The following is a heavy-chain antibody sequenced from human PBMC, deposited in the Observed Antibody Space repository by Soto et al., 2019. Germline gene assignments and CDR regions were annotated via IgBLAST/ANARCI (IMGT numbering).Heavy chain of an antibody. D-gene: IGHD1-1*01. V-gene: IGHV3-33*01. CDR2: IWHHGGNK. CDR3: VSDETQLERRPSYGKDV. Sequence: QMQLEESGGGVVQPGRSLRLSCVASGFTFSHYGMHWVRQAPGKGLEWVAVIWHHGGNKYYAESVKGRFTISRDNARNTVYLQMGSLRGEDTGVYYCVSDETQLERRPSYGKDVWGRGTTVIVSS. J-gene: IGHJ6*02. CDR1: GFTFSHYG.